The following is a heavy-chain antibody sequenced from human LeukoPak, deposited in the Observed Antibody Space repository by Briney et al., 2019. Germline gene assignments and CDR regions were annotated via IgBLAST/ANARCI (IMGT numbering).Heavy chain of an antibody. J-gene: IGHJ2*01. CDR2: IYYSGST. CDR3: ARRARENWYFDL. V-gene: IGHV4-61*01. CDR1: GGSVNSGSYY. Sequence: PSETLSLTCTVSGGSVNSGSYYWSWIRQPPGKGLEWIGYIYYSGSTNYNPSLKSRVTILLDTSKNQFSLKLSSVTAADTAVYYCARRARENWYFDLWGRGTLVTVSS.